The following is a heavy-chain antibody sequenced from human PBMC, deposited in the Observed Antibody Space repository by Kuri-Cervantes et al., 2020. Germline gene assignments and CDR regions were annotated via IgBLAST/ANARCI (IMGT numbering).Heavy chain of an antibody. Sequence: GGSLRLSVAASGFTFSSYAMHWVRQAPGKGLEWVAVISYDGSNKYYADSVKGRSTISRDNSKNTLYLQMNSLRAEDTAVYYCARDGGATGDAFDIWGQGTRVT. J-gene: IGHJ3*02. CDR3: ARDGGATGDAFDI. D-gene: IGHD1-26*01. CDR1: GFTFSSYA. V-gene: IGHV3-30-3*01. CDR2: ISYDGSNK.